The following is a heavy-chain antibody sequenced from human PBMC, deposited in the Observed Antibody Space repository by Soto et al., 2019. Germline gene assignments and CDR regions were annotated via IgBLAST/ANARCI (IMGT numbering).Heavy chain of an antibody. CDR3: ATRITVFGLLIPPFDP. Sequence: SETLSLTCAVYGGSVNGYYWNWIRQPPGKGLEWIGEINHTGGTHYNPSLKSRVTMSVDTSKNQFSLRLSSVTAAETAIYYCATRITVFGLLIPPFDPWGQGTQVTVSS. V-gene: IGHV4-34*01. D-gene: IGHD3-3*01. CDR1: GGSVNGYY. J-gene: IGHJ5*02. CDR2: INHTGGT.